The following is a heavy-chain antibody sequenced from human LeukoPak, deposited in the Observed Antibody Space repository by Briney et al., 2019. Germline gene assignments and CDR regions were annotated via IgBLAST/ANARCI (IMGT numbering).Heavy chain of an antibody. CDR1: GFTLSYYW. V-gene: IGHV3-74*01. J-gene: IGHJ5*02. D-gene: IGHD1/OR15-1a*01. CDR2: ISGDGSTT. Sequence: GGTLSLSCAASGFTLSYYWMHWLRQGPGKGLVWFSTISGDGSTTQSADSVKGRFTISRDNAKNTLYLEMNSLRAEDTAVYYCARDPRNKGFDPWGQGTLVTVSS. CDR3: ARDPRNKGFDP.